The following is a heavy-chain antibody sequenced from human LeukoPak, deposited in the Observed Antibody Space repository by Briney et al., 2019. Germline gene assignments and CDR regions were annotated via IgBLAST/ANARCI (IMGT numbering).Heavy chain of an antibody. D-gene: IGHD3-10*01. J-gene: IGHJ4*02. V-gene: IGHV4-34*01. CDR2: INHSGST. Sequence: SETLSLTCAVYGGSFSGYYWSWIRQPPGKGLEWIGEINHSGSTNYNPSLKSRVTISVDRSKNQFSLKLSSVTAADTAVYYCARTMVALAFDYWGQGTLVTVSS. CDR3: ARTMVALAFDY. CDR1: GGSFSGYY.